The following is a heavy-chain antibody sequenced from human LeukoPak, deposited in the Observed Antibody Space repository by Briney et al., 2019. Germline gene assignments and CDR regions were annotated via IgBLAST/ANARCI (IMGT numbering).Heavy chain of an antibody. J-gene: IGHJ4*02. CDR1: GFTFSSYW. V-gene: IGHV3-30-3*01. CDR2: ISYDGSNK. Sequence: GGSLRLSCAASGFTFSSYWMTWVRQAPGKGLEWVAVISYDGSNKYYADSVKGRFTISRDNSKNTLYLQMNSLRAEDTAVYYCARDPSGSYCDYWGQGTLVTVSS. D-gene: IGHD1-26*01. CDR3: ARDPSGSYCDY.